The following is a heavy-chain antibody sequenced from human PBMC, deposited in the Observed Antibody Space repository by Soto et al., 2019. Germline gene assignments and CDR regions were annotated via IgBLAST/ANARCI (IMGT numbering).Heavy chain of an antibody. V-gene: IGHV4-59*01. CDR1: GGSISSYY. CDR2: IYYSGST. D-gene: IGHD1-26*01. J-gene: IGHJ4*02. Sequence: SETLSLTCTVSGGSISSYYWSWIRQPPGKGLEWIGYIYYSGSTNYNPSLKSRVTISVDTSKNQFSLKLSSVTAADTAVYYCARGQEWELLSGHFDYWGQGTLVTVSS. CDR3: ARGQEWELLSGHFDY.